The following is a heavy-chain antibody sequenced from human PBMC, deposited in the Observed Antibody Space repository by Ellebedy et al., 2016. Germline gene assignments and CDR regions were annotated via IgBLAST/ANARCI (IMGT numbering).Heavy chain of an antibody. CDR1: GFTVSSTC. CDR3: ARDGGSGTIYNDYYYYGMDV. Sequence: GESLKISXAASGFTVSSTCMSWVRQAPGKGLEWVSFIYSGDITYYADSVKGRFTISRDNSKNTLYLQMNSLRAEDTAVYYCARDGGSGTIYNDYYYYGMDVWGQGTTVTVSS. D-gene: IGHD3-10*01. V-gene: IGHV3-53*01. J-gene: IGHJ6*02. CDR2: IYSGDIT.